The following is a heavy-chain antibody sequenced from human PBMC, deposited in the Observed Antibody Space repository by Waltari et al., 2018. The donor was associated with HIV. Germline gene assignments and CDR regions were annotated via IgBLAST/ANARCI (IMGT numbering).Heavy chain of an antibody. CDR1: GFTFRRYA. CDR2: ISYDGSNK. V-gene: IGHV3-30*04. CDR3: AREGYSSSS. Sequence: QVQLVESGGGVVQPGRSLRLSWAASGFTFRRYAIHWVRQAPGKGLEWVAVISYDGSNKYYADSVKGRFTISRDNSKNTLYLQMNSLRAEDTAVYYCAREGYSSSSWGQGTLVTVSS. D-gene: IGHD6-13*01. J-gene: IGHJ5*02.